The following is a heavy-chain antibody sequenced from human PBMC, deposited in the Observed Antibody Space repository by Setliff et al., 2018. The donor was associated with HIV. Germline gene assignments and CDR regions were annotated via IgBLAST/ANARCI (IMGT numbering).Heavy chain of an antibody. J-gene: IGHJ4*02. V-gene: IGHV4-34*01. D-gene: IGHD3-22*01. Sequence: SETLSLTCAVYGGSFSGYYWTWIRQPPGKGLEWIGEINHTGNINYNPSLKSRVAISVDTSKNQFSLKLSSVTAADTAVYYCARGGGYSDRRPFAYWGQGTLVTVSS. CDR1: GGSFSGYY. CDR2: INHTGNI. CDR3: ARGGGYSDRRPFAY.